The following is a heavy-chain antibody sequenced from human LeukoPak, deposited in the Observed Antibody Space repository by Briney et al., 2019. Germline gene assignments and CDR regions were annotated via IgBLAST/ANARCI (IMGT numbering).Heavy chain of an antibody. V-gene: IGHV1-69*13. Sequence: SVKVSCKASGYTFTSYAMNWVRQAPGQGLEWMGGIIPIFGTANYAQKFQGRVTITADESTSTAYMELSSLRSEDTAVYYCARGSSGYDLGSDYWGQGTLVTVSS. J-gene: IGHJ4*02. D-gene: IGHD5-12*01. CDR2: IIPIFGTA. CDR1: GYTFTSYA. CDR3: ARGSSGYDLGSDY.